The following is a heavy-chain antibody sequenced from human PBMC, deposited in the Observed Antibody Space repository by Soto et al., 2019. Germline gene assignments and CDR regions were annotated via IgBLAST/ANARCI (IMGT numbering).Heavy chain of an antibody. CDR3: ARERGGDIVVVPASFPLDY. CDR1: GFTFSSYA. J-gene: IGHJ4*02. V-gene: IGHV3-30-3*01. CDR2: ISYDGSNK. Sequence: GGSLRLSCAASGFTFSSYAMHWARKAPGKGLEWVAVISYDGSNKYYADSVKGRFTISRDNSKNTLYLQMNSLRAEDTAVYYSARERGGDIVVVPASFPLDYWGQGTLVTVSS. D-gene: IGHD2-2*01.